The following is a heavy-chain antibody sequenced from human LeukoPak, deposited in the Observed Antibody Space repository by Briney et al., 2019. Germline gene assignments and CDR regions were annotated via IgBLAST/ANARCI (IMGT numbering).Heavy chain of an antibody. Sequence: GASVKVSCKASGYTFTSYGISWVRQAPGEGVERMGWIRAYNGNTNYAQKLQGRDTMTTDTSTSTAYMELRSLRSDDTAVYYCAREKTFGGVIVIDYWGQGTLVTVSS. CDR1: GYTFTSYG. D-gene: IGHD3-16*02. V-gene: IGHV1-18*01. J-gene: IGHJ4*02. CDR3: AREKTFGGVIVIDY. CDR2: IRAYNGNT.